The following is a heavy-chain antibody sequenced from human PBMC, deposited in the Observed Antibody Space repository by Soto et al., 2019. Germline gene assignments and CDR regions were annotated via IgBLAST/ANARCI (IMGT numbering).Heavy chain of an antibody. Sequence: QVQLQESGPGLVKPSETLSLTCTVSGGTISSWYWCWIRQPPGKGLEWIGYIYYSGSTNCNPSLKTRVTSSIDTSKNQFSLKLISVSAADTAMYYCASRYGSAFDYWGQGTLVTVSS. CDR2: IYYSGST. D-gene: IGHD1-26*01. V-gene: IGHV4-59*08. CDR3: ASRYGSAFDY. CDR1: GGTISSWY. J-gene: IGHJ4*02.